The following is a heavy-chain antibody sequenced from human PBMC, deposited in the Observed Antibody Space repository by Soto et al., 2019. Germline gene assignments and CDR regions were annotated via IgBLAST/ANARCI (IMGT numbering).Heavy chain of an antibody. D-gene: IGHD4-4*01. CDR2: IWYDGSDK. CDR1: GFTLSSNG. Sequence: GGSLRLSCAAPGFTLSSNGMHWVRQAPGKGLEWVAFIWYDGSDKYYADSVKGRFTISRDNSKNTLYLQMNSLRAEDTSVYYCARDRYPNYPPDAFDIRGQGTLVT. V-gene: IGHV3-33*01. J-gene: IGHJ3*02. CDR3: ARDRYPNYPPDAFDI.